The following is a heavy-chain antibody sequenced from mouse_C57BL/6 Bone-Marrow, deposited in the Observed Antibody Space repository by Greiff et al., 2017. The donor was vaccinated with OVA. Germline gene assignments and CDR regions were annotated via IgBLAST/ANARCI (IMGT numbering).Heavy chain of an antibody. V-gene: IGHV1-80*01. Sequence: VQGVESGAELVKPGASVEISCKASGYAFTSYWMNWVKQRPGQGLEWIGQIYPRDGDTNYNGKFKGKATLTADKSSSTAYMQLSSLTSEDSAVYFCARGYFWGQGTTLTVSS. CDR1: GYAFTSYW. CDR2: IYPRDGDT. J-gene: IGHJ2*01. CDR3: ARGYF.